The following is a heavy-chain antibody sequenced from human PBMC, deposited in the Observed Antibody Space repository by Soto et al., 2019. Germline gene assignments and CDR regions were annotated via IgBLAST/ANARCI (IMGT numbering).Heavy chain of an antibody. CDR3: AREHRSCPNYYGMDV. D-gene: IGHD6-19*01. Sequence: GGSLRLSCAASGFTCSDHYIDWVRQAPGKGLEWVGRTRNKDNSYTTEYAASVKGRFTISRDESKNSVSLQMNSLKTEDTAVYYCAREHRSCPNYYGMDVWGQGTTVTVSS. V-gene: IGHV3-72*01. CDR2: TRNKDNSYTT. J-gene: IGHJ6*02. CDR1: GFTCSDHY.